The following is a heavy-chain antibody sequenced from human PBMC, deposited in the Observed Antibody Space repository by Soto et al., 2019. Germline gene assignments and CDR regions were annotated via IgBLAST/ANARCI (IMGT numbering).Heavy chain of an antibody. Sequence: SETLSLTCTVSGDSFSSYYWSWIRQPPGKGLEWIGHIYYSGRTNYNPSLKSRVTISGDTSKNQLSLKLSSVTAADTAVYYCARDYYYDSRGYPGAYYYGMDVWGQGTTVTVSS. J-gene: IGHJ6*02. CDR3: ARDYYYDSRGYPGAYYYGMDV. CDR1: GDSFSSYY. D-gene: IGHD3-22*01. V-gene: IGHV4-59*01. CDR2: IYYSGRT.